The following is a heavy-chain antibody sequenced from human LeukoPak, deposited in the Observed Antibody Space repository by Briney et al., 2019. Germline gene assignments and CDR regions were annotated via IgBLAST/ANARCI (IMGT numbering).Heavy chain of an antibody. CDR3: ARTTMVRGTYYMDV. V-gene: IGHV4-59*01. Sequence: SETLSLTCAVYSGSFSGYYWNWIRQPPGKGLGWVGYIYYSGYTNYNPSLKSRVTISVDTSKNQFSLKLSSVTAADTAVYYCARTTMVRGTYYMDVWGKGTTVTVSS. J-gene: IGHJ6*03. D-gene: IGHD3-10*01. CDR2: IYYSGYT. CDR1: SGSFSGYY.